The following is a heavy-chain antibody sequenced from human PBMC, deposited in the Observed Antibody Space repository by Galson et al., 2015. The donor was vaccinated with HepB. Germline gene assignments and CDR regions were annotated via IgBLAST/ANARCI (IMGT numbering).Heavy chain of an antibody. CDR3: ARGSGSGSPDYYYYYYMDV. Sequence: SLRLSCAASGFTFSSYSMNWVRQAPGKGLEWVSYISSSSSTIYYADSVKGRFTISRDNAKNSLYLQMNSLRDEDTAVYYCARGSGSGSPDYYYYYYMDVWGKGTTVTVSS. V-gene: IGHV3-48*02. J-gene: IGHJ6*03. CDR2: ISSSSSTI. CDR1: GFTFSSYS. D-gene: IGHD6-19*01.